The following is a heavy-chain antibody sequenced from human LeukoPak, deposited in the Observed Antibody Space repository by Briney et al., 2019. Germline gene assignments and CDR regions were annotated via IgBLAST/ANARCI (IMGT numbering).Heavy chain of an antibody. CDR2: INTDGRTT. Sequence: GGSLRLSCAASGFTFTTFWMNWVRQAPGEGLVWVSLINTDGRTTTYADSVKGRFTISRDNAKNSLYLQMNSLRAEDTAVYYCARDLYGSGIVIDYWGQGTLVTVSS. CDR1: GFTFTTFW. CDR3: ARDLYGSGIVIDY. D-gene: IGHD3-10*01. V-gene: IGHV3-74*01. J-gene: IGHJ4*02.